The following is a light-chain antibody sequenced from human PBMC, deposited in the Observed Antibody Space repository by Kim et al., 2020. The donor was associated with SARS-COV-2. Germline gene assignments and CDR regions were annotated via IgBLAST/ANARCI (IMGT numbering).Light chain of an antibody. J-gene: IGLJ3*02. CDR3: QEWDSSTDWV. Sequence: SYELTQPPSVSVSPGQTASITCSGDKLGDKYACWYQQKPGQSPVLVIYQDSKRPSGIPERFSGSNSGNTATLTISGTQAMDEADYYCQEWDSSTDWVFGG. CDR1: KLGDKY. V-gene: IGLV3-1*01. CDR2: QDS.